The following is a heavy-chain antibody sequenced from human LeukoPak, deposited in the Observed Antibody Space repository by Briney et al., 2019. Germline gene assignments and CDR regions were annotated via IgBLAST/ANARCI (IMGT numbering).Heavy chain of an antibody. D-gene: IGHD3-10*01. CDR1: GFTFSSYS. Sequence: GGSLRLSCAASGFTFSSYSMNWVRQAPGKGLEWVSYISSSSGTIYYADSVKGRFTISRDNAKNSLYLQMKSLRDDDTAVYYCARERFGEFDYGGQGTLVTVSS. CDR2: ISSSSGTI. J-gene: IGHJ4*02. CDR3: ARERFGEFDY. V-gene: IGHV3-48*02.